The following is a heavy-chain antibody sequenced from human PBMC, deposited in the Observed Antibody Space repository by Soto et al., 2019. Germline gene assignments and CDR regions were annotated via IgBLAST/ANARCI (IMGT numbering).Heavy chain of an antibody. J-gene: IGHJ5*02. CDR2: IYYSGST. V-gene: IGHV4-31*03. Sequence: SETLSLTCTVSGGSISSGGYYWSWIRQHQGKGLEWIGYIYYSGSTYYNPSLKRRVTISVDTSKNQFSLKLSSVTAADTAVYYCARDLSPHCIDPSGQATLVTVSS. CDR3: ARDLSPHCIDP. CDR1: GGSISSGGYY.